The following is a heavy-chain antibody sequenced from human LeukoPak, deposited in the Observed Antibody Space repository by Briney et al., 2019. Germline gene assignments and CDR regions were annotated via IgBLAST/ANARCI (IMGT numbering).Heavy chain of an antibody. CDR1: GGTFSSYA. CDR3: ASRASSSAYYYMDV. CDR2: IIPIFGTA. Sequence: RGAPVKVSCKASGGTFSSYAISWVRQAPGQGLEWMGGIIPIFGTANYAQKFQGRVTITTDESTSTAYMELSSLRSEDTAVYYCASRASSSAYYYMDVWGKGTTVTVSS. D-gene: IGHD6-6*01. J-gene: IGHJ6*03. V-gene: IGHV1-69*05.